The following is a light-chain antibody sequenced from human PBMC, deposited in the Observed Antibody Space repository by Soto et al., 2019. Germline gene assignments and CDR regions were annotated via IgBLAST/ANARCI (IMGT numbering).Light chain of an antibody. J-gene: IGLJ2*01. CDR1: SSDAGGYNH. CDR2: DVN. Sequence: QSALTQPASGSGSPGQSITISCTGTSSDAGGYNHVSWYQHHPGKAPKLMIYDVNNRPSGVSNRFSGSKSGNTASLTISGLQADDEADYYCSSYTSTSTVVFGGGTQLTVL. V-gene: IGLV2-14*01. CDR3: SSYTSTSTVV.